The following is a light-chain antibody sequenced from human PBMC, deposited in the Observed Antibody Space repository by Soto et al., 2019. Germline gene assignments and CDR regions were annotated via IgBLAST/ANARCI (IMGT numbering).Light chain of an antibody. Sequence: DIQMTESPSSLSASLLDRVTITCRSSQSISSYLNWYQQKPGKAPKLLIYAASSLQSGVPSRFSGSGSGTDFTLTISSLQPEDFATYYCQQSYSTPQTFGQGTKVDI. CDR2: AAS. CDR1: QSISSY. CDR3: QQSYSTPQT. J-gene: IGKJ1*01. V-gene: IGKV1-39*01.